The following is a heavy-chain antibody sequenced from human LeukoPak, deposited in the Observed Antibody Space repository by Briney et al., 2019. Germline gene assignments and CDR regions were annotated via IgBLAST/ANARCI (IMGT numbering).Heavy chain of an antibody. CDR3: ARGYTAMAHAFDI. D-gene: IGHD5-18*01. V-gene: IGHV1-69*05. CDR1: GGTFSSYA. J-gene: IGHJ3*02. Sequence: SVKVPCKASGGTFSSYAISWVRQAPGQGLERMGRIIPIFGTANYAQKFQGRVTITTDESTSTAYMELSSLRSEDTAVYYCARGYTAMAHAFDIWGQGTMVTVSS. CDR2: IIPIFGTA.